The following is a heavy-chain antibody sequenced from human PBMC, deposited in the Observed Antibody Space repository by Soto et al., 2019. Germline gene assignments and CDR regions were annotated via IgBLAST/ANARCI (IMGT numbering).Heavy chain of an antibody. J-gene: IGHJ6*02. Sequence: PGESLKISCKGSGYSFTSYWIGWVRQMPGKGLEWMGIIYPGDSDTRYSPSFQGQVTISADKSISTAYLQWSSLKASDTAMYYCARTSAAGKYYYRMDVWGQGTTVTVS. CDR2: IYPGDSDT. V-gene: IGHV5-51*01. CDR1: GYSFTSYW. CDR3: ARTSAAGKYYYRMDV. D-gene: IGHD6-13*01.